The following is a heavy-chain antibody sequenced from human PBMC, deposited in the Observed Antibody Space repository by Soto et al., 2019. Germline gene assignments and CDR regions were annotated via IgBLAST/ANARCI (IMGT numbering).Heavy chain of an antibody. V-gene: IGHV4-31*03. Sequence: QVQLQESGPGLVKPSQTLSLTCTVSGGSITSSGYYWSWIRQHPGEGLECIGFTSTSGSTSYNPSLKSRGTISVDTSSNQFSLTLKSVTASDTAVYYCARGGGSTKVDYWGQGTLVTVSP. CDR1: GGSITSSGYY. CDR3: ARGGGSTKVDY. J-gene: IGHJ4*02. CDR2: TSTSGST. D-gene: IGHD2-2*01.